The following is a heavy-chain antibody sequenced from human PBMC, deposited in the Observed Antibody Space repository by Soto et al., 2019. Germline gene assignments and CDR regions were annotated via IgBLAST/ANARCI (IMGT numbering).Heavy chain of an antibody. V-gene: IGHV3-48*03. J-gene: IGHJ4*02. CDR1: GFTFSSYE. D-gene: IGHD3-10*01. CDR2: ISSSGSII. Sequence: VGSLRLSCAASGFTFSSYEMNWVRQAPGKGLEWVSYISSSGSIIYYADSVKGRFTISRDNAKSSLYLQMNSLRAEDTALYYCLRRGDYWGQGTLVTVSS. CDR3: LRRGDY.